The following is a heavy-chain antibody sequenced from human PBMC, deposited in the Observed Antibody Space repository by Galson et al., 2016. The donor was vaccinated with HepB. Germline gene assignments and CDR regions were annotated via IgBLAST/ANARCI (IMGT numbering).Heavy chain of an antibody. CDR3: ARDSRGFDS. D-gene: IGHD5-12*01. Sequence: SETLSLTCTVSGGSISSYYWNWIRQPPGRGLEWIGSFYYSGSANYNPSLKSRVTLSVDTSKNQFSLNMTSVTAADTAVYFCARDSRGFDSWGQGTLVTVSS. V-gene: IGHV4-59*01. CDR1: GGSISSYY. J-gene: IGHJ5*01. CDR2: FYYSGSA.